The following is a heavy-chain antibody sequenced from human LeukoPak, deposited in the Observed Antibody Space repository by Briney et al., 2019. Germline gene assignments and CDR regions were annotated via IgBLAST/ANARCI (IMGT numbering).Heavy chain of an antibody. J-gene: IGHJ4*02. CDR3: ARSSGGY. Sequence: LETLSLTCAVYGGSFSGYYWSWIRQPPGKGLEWIGEINHSGSTNYNPSLKSRVTISVDASKNQFSLKLSSVTAADTAVYYCARSSGGYWGQGTLVTVSS. CDR1: GGSFSGYY. D-gene: IGHD6-25*01. CDR2: INHSGST. V-gene: IGHV4-34*01.